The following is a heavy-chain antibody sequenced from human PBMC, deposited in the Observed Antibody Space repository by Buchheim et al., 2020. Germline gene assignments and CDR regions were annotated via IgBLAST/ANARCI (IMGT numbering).Heavy chain of an antibody. D-gene: IGHD3-10*01. Sequence: QVQLVESGGGVVQPGRSLRLSCAASGFTFSGYGMHWVRQPPGKGLEWVALISYDGNNKYYGDSVKGRFTISRDNSKNTLYLQMNSLRAEDTAVYCCAKDSSRTSRGFIDYWGQGTL. V-gene: IGHV3-30*18. J-gene: IGHJ4*02. CDR3: AKDSSRTSRGFIDY. CDR2: ISYDGNNK. CDR1: GFTFSGYG.